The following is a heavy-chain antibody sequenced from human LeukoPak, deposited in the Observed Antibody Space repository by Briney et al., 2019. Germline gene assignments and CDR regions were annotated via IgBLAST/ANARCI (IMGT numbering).Heavy chain of an antibody. CDR2: ISSSSRYI. CDR1: GFTFNNYD. D-gene: IGHD2/OR15-2a*01. Sequence: GGSLRLSCAASGFTFNNYDMNWVRQAPGKGLEWVSSISSSSRYIYYADSVKGRFTISRDNSKNTLYLQMNSLRAGDTAVYYCATSGLSRFGFWGQGTLVTVSS. J-gene: IGHJ4*02. CDR3: ATSGLSRFGF. V-gene: IGHV3-21*04.